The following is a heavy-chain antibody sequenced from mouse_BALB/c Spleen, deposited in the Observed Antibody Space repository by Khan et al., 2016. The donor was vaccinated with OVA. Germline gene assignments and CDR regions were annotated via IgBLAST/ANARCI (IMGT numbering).Heavy chain of an antibody. J-gene: IGHJ3*01. D-gene: IGHD2-1*01. CDR2: INPSDGDT. CDR3: TRSGYGTFAY. CDR1: GYTFTSYY. Sequence: QVQLKQSGAELVKPGASVKLSRKASGYTFTSYYMYWVKQRPGQGLEWIGEINPSDGDTNFNEKFKSKATLTMDKSSSTVYMQLSSLTSEDSAVYYCTRSGYGTFAYWGQGTLVTVSA. V-gene: IGHV1S81*02.